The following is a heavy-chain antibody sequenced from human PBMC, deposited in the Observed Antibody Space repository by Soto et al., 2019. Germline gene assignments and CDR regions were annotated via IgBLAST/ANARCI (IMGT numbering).Heavy chain of an antibody. D-gene: IGHD5-12*01. V-gene: IGHV1-3*01. CDR2: INAGNGNT. Sequence: GASVKVSCKASGYTFTSYAMHWVRQAPGQRLEWMGWINAGNGNTKYSQKFQGRVTITRDTSASTAYMELSSLRSEDTAVYYCARDRGRGPVATHAFDIWGQGTMVTVSS. CDR1: GYTFTSYA. J-gene: IGHJ3*02. CDR3: ARDRGRGPVATHAFDI.